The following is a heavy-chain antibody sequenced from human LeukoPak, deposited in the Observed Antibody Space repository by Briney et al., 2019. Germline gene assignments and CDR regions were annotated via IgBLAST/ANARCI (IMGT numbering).Heavy chain of an antibody. V-gene: IGHV4-39*02. Sequence: SETLSLTCTVSGGTISSSSYYWGWIRQPPGKGLEWIGSIYYSGSTYYNPSLKSRVTISVDTSKNQFSLKLSSLTVADTAVYYCARVGLLVRGGFDYWGQGTLVTVSS. J-gene: IGHJ4*02. CDR1: GGTISSSSYY. D-gene: IGHD3-10*01. CDR3: ARVGLLVRGGFDY. CDR2: IYYSGST.